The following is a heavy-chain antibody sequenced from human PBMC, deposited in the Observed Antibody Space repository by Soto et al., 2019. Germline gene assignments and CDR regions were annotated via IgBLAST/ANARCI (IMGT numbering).Heavy chain of an antibody. CDR2: IKDGGVT. D-gene: IGHD5-12*01. J-gene: IGHJ4*02. V-gene: IGHV4-34*01. CDR1: GGSLTGYY. CDR3: ARGQEGIVATH. Sequence: QVHLQQWGAGLLKPSETLSLTCAVNGGSLTGYYWSWIRQPPWKGLELIGEIKDGGVTNYRPSLKGRVTMSADTSKNQFSLKLNSVTAADPAVYYCARGQEGIVATHWDQGTLVTVSS.